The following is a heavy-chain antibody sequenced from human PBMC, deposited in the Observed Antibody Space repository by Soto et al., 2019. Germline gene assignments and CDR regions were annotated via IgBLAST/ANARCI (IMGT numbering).Heavy chain of an antibody. CDR2: INHSGST. D-gene: IGHD4-17*01. Sequence: SETLSLTCAVYGGSFSGYYWSWIRQPPGKGLEWIGEINHSGSTNYNPSLKGRVTISVDTSKNQFSLKLSSVTAADTAVYYCARGDYGDAFDYWGQGTLVTVSS. CDR3: ARGDYGDAFDY. CDR1: GGSFSGYY. V-gene: IGHV4-34*01. J-gene: IGHJ4*02.